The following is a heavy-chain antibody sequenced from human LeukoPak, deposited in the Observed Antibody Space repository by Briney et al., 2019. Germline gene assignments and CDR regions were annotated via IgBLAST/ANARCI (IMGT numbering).Heavy chain of an antibody. V-gene: IGHV3-30*02. J-gene: IGHJ6*03. D-gene: IGHD6-13*01. CDR3: AKDLTYSWYLYMDV. CDR2: IHYDGSNK. CDR1: GFTFSSYG. Sequence: GGSLRLSCAASGFTFSSYGMHWVRQAPGKGLEWVAFIHYDGSNKYYADSVKGRFTISRDNSKNTLYLQMNSLRAEDTAVYYRAKDLTYSWYLYMDVWGKGTTVTVSS.